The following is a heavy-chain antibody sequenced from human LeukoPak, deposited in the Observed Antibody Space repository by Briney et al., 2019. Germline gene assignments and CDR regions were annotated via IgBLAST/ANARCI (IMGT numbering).Heavy chain of an antibody. CDR3: ARAAGSSWPYYYYGMDV. CDR2: IYYSGST. J-gene: IGHJ6*02. Sequence: SQTLSLTCTVSGGSISSGGYYWSWIRQHPGKGLEWIGYIYYSGSTYYNPSLKSRVTIPVDTSKNQFSLKLSSVTAADTAVYYCARAAGSSWPYYYYGMDVWAKGPRSPSP. CDR1: GGSISSGGYY. V-gene: IGHV4-31*03. D-gene: IGHD6-13*01.